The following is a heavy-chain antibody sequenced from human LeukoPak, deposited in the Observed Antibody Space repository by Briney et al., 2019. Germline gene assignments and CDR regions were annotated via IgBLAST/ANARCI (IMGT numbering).Heavy chain of an antibody. J-gene: IGHJ6*03. CDR3: ARDSISRVNYYYYMDV. CDR1: GYTFTSYY. V-gene: IGHV1-46*01. D-gene: IGHD2/OR15-2a*01. Sequence: VASVKVSCKASGYTFTSYYMHWVRQAPGQGLEWMGIINPSGGSTSYAQKFQGRVTMTRDMSTSTVYMELSSLRSEDTAVYYCARDSISRVNYYYYMDVWGKGTTVTVSS. CDR2: INPSGGST.